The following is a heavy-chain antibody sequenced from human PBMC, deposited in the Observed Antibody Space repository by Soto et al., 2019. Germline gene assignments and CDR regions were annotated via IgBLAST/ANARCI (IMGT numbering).Heavy chain of an antibody. V-gene: IGHV1-18*01. D-gene: IGHD7-27*01. J-gene: IGHJ6*02. CDR3: ARDLPNWGLIYYYYGMDV. CDR2: ISAYNGNT. CDR1: GYTFTSYG. Sequence: ASVKVSCKASGYTFTSYGISWVRQAPGQGLEWMGWISAYNGNTNYAQKLQGRVTMTTDTSTSTAYMELRSLRSDDTAVYYCARDLPNWGLIYYYYGMDVWGQGTTVTVSS.